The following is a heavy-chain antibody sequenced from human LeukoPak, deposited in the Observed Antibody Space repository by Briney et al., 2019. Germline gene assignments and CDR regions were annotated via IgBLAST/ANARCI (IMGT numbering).Heavy chain of an antibody. Sequence: ASVKVSCTASGYTFTGYYMHWVRQAPGQGLEWMGWINPNSGGTNYAQKVQGRVTMTRDTSISTAYMELSRLRSDDTAVYYCARTRYQLQYFDYWGQGTLVTVPS. CDR1: GYTFTGYY. J-gene: IGHJ4*02. D-gene: IGHD2-2*01. CDR2: INPNSGGT. CDR3: ARTRYQLQYFDY. V-gene: IGHV1-2*02.